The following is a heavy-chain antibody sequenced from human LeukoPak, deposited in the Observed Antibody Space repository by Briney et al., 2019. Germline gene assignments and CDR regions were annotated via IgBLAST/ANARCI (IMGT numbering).Heavy chain of an antibody. CDR1: GDSISSYY. D-gene: IGHD1-26*01. Sequence: PSETLSLTCAVSGDSISSYYWSWIRQSPGKGLEWIGYIYYSGSTDYNPSLKSRATISIDTSKTQFYLNLSSVTASDTAVYYCARTSYSGTYYWFDPWGQGTVVTVSS. J-gene: IGHJ5*02. CDR2: IYYSGST. CDR3: ARTSYSGTYYWFDP. V-gene: IGHV4-59*08.